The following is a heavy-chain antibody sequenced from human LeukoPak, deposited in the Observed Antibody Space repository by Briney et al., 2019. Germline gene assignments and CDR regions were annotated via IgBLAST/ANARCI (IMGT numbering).Heavy chain of an antibody. D-gene: IGHD6-6*01. CDR2: INHSGST. Sequence: SETLSLTCAVYGGSFSGYYWSWIRQPPGKGLEWIGEINHSGSTNYNPSLKSRVTISVDTSKNQFSLKLSSVTAADTAVYYCARGEYSSPTVGYYFDYWGQGTLVTVS. J-gene: IGHJ4*02. CDR1: GGSFSGYY. CDR3: ARGEYSSPTVGYYFDY. V-gene: IGHV4-34*01.